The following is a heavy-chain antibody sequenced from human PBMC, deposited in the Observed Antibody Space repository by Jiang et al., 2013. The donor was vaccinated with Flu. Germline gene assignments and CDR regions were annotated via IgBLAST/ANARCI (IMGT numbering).Heavy chain of an antibody. D-gene: IGHD6-13*01. V-gene: IGHV4-39*07. CDR1: GGSFSGSSYS. CDR2: IYYSGST. Sequence: GSGLVKPSETLSLTCTVSGGSFSGSSYSWGWIRQPPGKGLEWIGSIYYSGSTYYNPSLKSRVTISVDTSKNQFSLKLSSVTAADTAVYYCARHLDNSWYGAFDYWGQGTLVTVSS. J-gene: IGHJ4*02. CDR3: ARHLDNSWYGAFDY.